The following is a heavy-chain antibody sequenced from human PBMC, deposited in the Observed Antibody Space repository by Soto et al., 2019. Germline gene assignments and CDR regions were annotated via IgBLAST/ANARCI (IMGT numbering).Heavy chain of an antibody. Sequence: QVQLVQSGAEEKKPGASVKVSCKASGYTFTSYAMNWVRQAPGQRLEWMGWINAGNGNTKYSQKCEGRVTITRDSSASTADMELSSLRSEDTAVYYCARVPGDSYGNTWGQGTLVTVSS. CDR2: INAGNGNT. V-gene: IGHV1-3*05. J-gene: IGHJ5*02. CDR3: ARVPGDSYGNT. D-gene: IGHD5-18*01. CDR1: GYTFTSYA.